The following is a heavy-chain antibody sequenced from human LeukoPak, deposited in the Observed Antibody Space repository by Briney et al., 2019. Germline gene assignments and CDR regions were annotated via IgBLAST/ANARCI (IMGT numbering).Heavy chain of an antibody. CDR1: GFTFSRYY. CDR2: VGVRGVKT. CDR3: AKIVVPAAYYFYGMDV. J-gene: IGHJ6*02. D-gene: IGHD2-2*01. Sequence: GGPLRLSCAASGFTFSRYYMSWVRQTPGKGLEWVSGVGVRGVKTFYADSVKGRFTVSRDNAKSTVFLQMNSLRPEDSAVYYCAKIVVPAAYYFYGMDVWGQGTTVTVSS. V-gene: IGHV3-23*01.